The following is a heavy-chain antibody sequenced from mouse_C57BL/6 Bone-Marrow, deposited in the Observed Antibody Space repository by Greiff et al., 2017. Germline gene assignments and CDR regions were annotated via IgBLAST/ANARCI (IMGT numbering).Heavy chain of an antibody. D-gene: IGHD2-3*01. V-gene: IGHV1-9*01. J-gene: IGHJ4*01. CDR2: ILPGSGST. CDR1: GYTFTGYW. CDR3: ARKGYDPYYYAIDY. Sequence: VQLQPSGAELMKPGASVKLSCKATGYTFTGYWMEWVKQRPGHGLAWIGEILPGSGSTNYNEKFKGKATFTADTSSNTAYMQLSSLTTEVCAIYYCARKGYDPYYYAIDYWGQGTSVTVSS.